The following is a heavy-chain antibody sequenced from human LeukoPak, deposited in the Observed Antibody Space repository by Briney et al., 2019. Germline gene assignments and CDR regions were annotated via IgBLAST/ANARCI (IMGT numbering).Heavy chain of an antibody. V-gene: IGHV4-59*12. CDR2: IFYSGST. D-gene: IGHD3-22*01. CDR1: DDSITMYY. Sequence: TSETLSLTSTVSDDSITMYYWTWVRQPPGKALEWIGNIFYSGSTYYSPSLKSRVTISLDTSRNQFSLKLNSVTAADTAVYYCAKSNGYGLIDIWGQGTMVTVSS. J-gene: IGHJ3*02. CDR3: AKSNGYGLIDI.